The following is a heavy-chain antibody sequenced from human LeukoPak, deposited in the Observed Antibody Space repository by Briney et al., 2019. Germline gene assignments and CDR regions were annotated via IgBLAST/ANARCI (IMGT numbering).Heavy chain of an antibody. CDR1: GYSFTSYW. CDR3: ARSSTPPQYYYDSSGYYP. D-gene: IGHD3-22*01. V-gene: IGHV5-51*01. Sequence: GESLKISCQGSGYSFTSYWIGWVRQMPGKGLEWMGIIYPGDSDTRYSPSFQGQVTISADKSISTAYLQWSSLKASDTAMYYCARSSTPPQYYYDSSGYYPWGQGTLVTVSS. J-gene: IGHJ5*02. CDR2: IYPGDSDT.